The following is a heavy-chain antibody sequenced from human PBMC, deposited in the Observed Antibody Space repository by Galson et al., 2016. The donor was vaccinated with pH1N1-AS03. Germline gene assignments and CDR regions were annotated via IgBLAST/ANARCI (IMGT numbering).Heavy chain of an antibody. CDR3: ASVREQLMYYFDY. CDR2: VYYTGST. Sequence: TLSLTCAVSGASISSGGLSWSWIRQPPGKGLEWIGYVYYTGSTYSKPSLKSRIFISADTSKNQFSLSLGSVTAADTAVYYCASVREQLMYYFDYWGQGILVTVSS. D-gene: IGHD1-26*01. V-gene: IGHV4-30-4*07. CDR1: GASISSGGLS. J-gene: IGHJ4*02.